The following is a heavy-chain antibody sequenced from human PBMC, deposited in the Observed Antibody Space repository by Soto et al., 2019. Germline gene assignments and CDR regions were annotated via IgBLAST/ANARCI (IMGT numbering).Heavy chain of an antibody. Sequence: EVQLVESEGGLVQRGGSLRLSCAASGFTFNYYWMHWVRQAPGQGLVWVSHIHSDGSTTTYADSVKGRFTISRDNAKSTRDLLMNGLRAGDTAVYCCVMGDKGGVELWGQGTTVTASS. D-gene: IGHD2-8*02. CDR1: GFTFNYYW. CDR2: IHSDGSTT. V-gene: IGHV3-74*01. J-gene: IGHJ3*01. CDR3: VMGDKGGVEL.